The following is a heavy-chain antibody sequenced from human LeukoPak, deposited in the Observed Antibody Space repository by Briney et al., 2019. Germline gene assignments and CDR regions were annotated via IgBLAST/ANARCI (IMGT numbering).Heavy chain of an antibody. D-gene: IGHD4-11*01. Sequence: PGGSLRLSCAGSVFTCSSYSMNWVRQAPGKGLEWVSSISSSSSYIYYADSVKGRLTISRDNARNSLYLQMNNLRVEDTAVYYCARGYTNYGYVFDIWGQGTMVTVSS. CDR2: ISSSSSYI. J-gene: IGHJ3*02. CDR1: VFTCSSYS. CDR3: ARGYTNYGYVFDI. V-gene: IGHV3-21*04.